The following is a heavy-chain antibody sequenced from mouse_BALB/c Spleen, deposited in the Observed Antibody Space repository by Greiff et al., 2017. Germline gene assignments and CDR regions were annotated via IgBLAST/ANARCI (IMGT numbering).Heavy chain of an antibody. CDR1: GFTFSSFG. D-gene: IGHD4-1*01. J-gene: IGHJ2*01. V-gene: IGHV5-17*02. CDR3: AAGTGTVPFDY. CDR2: ISSGSSTI. Sequence: EVKLQESGGGLVQPGGSRKLSCAASGFTFSSFGMHWVRQAPEKGLEWVAYISSGSSTIYYADTVKGRFTISRDNPKNTLFLQMTSLRSEDTAMYYCAAGTGTVPFDYWGQGTTLTVSS.